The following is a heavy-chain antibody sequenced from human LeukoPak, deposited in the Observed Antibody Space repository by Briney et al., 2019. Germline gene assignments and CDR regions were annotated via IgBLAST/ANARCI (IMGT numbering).Heavy chain of an antibody. J-gene: IGHJ3*02. D-gene: IGHD3-3*01. Sequence: GRSLRLSCAASGFSFGGYALHWVRQAPGKGLEWVASISWNSGDIVHADSVKGRFTISRDNAKNSLYLQMNSLKTEDTAVYYCTTDNSERITIFGVVIIPVSEQDAFDIWGQGTMVTVSS. V-gene: IGHV3-9*01. CDR3: TTDNSERITIFGVVIIPVSEQDAFDI. CDR1: GFSFGGYA. CDR2: ISWNSGDI.